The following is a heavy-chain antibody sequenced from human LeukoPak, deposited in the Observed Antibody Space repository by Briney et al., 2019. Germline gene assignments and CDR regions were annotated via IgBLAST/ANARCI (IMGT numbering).Heavy chain of an antibody. V-gene: IGHV3-23*01. CDR1: GFTFSNYA. J-gene: IGHJ4*02. D-gene: IGHD2-2*01. CDR2: ISGSGGST. CDR3: AKDLSSSTPRSRFDY. Sequence: GGSLRLSCAASGFTFSNYAMTWVRQAPGKGLEWVSAISGSGGSTYYADSVKGRFTISRDNSKNTLYPQMNSLRAEDTAVYYCAKDLSSSTPRSRFDYWGQGTLVTVSS.